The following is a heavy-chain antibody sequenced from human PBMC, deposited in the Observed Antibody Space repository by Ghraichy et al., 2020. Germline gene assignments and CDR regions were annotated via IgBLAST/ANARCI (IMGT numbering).Heavy chain of an antibody. V-gene: IGHV3-23*01. D-gene: IGHD6-19*01. J-gene: IGHJ4*02. Sequence: GESLNISCAASGFTFSSYAMSWVRQAPGKGLECVSAISGSGGSTYYADSVKGRFTISRDNSKNTLYLQMNSLRAEDTAVYYCASIAVAGPKPYYFDYWGQGTLVTVSS. CDR3: ASIAVAGPKPYYFDY. CDR2: ISGSGGST. CDR1: GFTFSSYA.